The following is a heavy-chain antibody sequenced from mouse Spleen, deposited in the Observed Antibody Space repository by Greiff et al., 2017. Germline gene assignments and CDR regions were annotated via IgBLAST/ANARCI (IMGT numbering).Heavy chain of an antibody. J-gene: IGHJ2*01. CDR3: ARGWWKGYFDY. CDR2: IDPETGGT. D-gene: IGHD1-1*02. CDR1: GYTFTDYE. V-gene: IGHV1-15*01. Sequence: VQLQQSGAELVRPGASVTLSCKASGYTFTDYEMHWVKQTPVHGLEWIGAIDPETGGTAYNQKFKGKAILTADKSSSTAYMELRSLTSEDSAVYYCARGWWKGYFDYWGQGTTLTVSS.